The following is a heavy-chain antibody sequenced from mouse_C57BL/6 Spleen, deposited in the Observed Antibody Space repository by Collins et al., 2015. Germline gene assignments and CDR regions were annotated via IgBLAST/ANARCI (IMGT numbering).Heavy chain of an antibody. CDR2: INTYSGVP. Sequence: QIQLVQSGPELKKPGETVKISCKASGCTFTSYGMSWVKQAPGKGLQWMGWINTYSGVPTYADDFKGRFAFSLETSASTAYLQINNLKNEDTATYFCAREGTFAYWGQGTLVTVSA. D-gene: IGHD2-14*01. CDR1: GCTFTSYG. CDR3: AREGTFAY. J-gene: IGHJ3*01. V-gene: IGHV9-3*01.